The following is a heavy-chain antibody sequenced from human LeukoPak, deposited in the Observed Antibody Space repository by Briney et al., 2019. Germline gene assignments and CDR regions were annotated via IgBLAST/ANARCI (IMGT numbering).Heavy chain of an antibody. CDR1: GFTFSSFV. J-gene: IGHJ4*02. Sequence: PGGSLRLSCAASGFTFSSFVMHWVRQAPGKGLGWVAVISHVGSNKYYADSVQGRFSISRDNSKNTLYLQMNSLRAEDTAVYYCARDFLRRGYDFWSGYYDYWGQGTLVTVSS. CDR2: ISHVGSNK. CDR3: ARDFLRRGYDFWSGYYDY. V-gene: IGHV3-30-3*01. D-gene: IGHD3-3*01.